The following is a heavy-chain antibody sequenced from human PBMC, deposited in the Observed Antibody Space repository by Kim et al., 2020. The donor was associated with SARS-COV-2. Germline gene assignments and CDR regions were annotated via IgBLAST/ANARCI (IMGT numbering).Heavy chain of an antibody. Sequence: NYNPFFRSRVTISVDTSKNQFSLTLTSVTAADTALYYCARYGSGSHPRFDSWGQGTLVTVSS. D-gene: IGHD3-10*01. J-gene: IGHJ4*02. CDR3: ARYGSGSHPRFDS. V-gene: IGHV4-59*01.